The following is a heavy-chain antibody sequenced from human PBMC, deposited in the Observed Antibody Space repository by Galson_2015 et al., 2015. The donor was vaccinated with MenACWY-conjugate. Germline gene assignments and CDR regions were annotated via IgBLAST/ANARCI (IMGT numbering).Heavy chain of an antibody. CDR2: IRDTGSL. CDR3: ARGVNLASMAGY. J-gene: IGHJ4*02. D-gene: IGHD3-3*02. Sequence: GLEWIAYIRDTGSLKDNPSLKSRVTISVDTSKNQFSLTMTSVTAADTAVYYCARGVNLASMAGYWGQGTLVTVSS. V-gene: IGHV4-59*01.